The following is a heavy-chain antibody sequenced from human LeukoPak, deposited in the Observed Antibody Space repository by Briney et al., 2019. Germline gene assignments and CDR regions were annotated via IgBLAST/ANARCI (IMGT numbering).Heavy chain of an antibody. CDR2: INPNSGGT. J-gene: IGHJ4*02. CDR3: ARGRNSVYYFNVVAPSYFDY. Sequence: ASVKVSCKASGYTFTGYYMHWVRQAPGQGLEWMGRINPNSGGTNCAQKFQGRVTMTRDTSINTAYMDLSRLRSDDTVVYYCARGRNSVYYFNVVAPSYFDYWGQGTLVTVSS. D-gene: IGHD3-22*01. V-gene: IGHV1-2*05. CDR1: GYTFTGYY.